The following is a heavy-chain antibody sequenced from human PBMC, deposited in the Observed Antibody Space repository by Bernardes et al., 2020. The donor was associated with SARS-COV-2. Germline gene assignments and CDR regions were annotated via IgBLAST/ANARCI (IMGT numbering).Heavy chain of an antibody. CDR2: ISGSGTT. D-gene: IGHD2-15*01. J-gene: IGHJ4*02. CDR3: AKELVGMRGRSDY. CDR1: GFTFSDSA. V-gene: IGHV3-23*01. Sequence: GSALRPSCTASGFTFSDSAMTWVRQAPGRGLEWVSAISGSGTTYYGDSVKGRFSISRDNSKNTVYLQMNSLSAEDTALYYCAKELVGMRGRSDYWGQGTLVTVSS.